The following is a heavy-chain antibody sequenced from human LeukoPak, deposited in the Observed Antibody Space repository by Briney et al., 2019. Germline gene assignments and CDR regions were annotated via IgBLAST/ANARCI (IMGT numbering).Heavy chain of an antibody. CDR2: ISNSGTTI. CDR1: GFTFSDYY. Sequence: GGSLRLSCAASGFTFSDYYMSWIRQAPGKGLEWISYISNSGTTIYYSESVRGRFTISRDNAKNSLYLQMNSLRAEDTAVYYCAAWDFWRGSGIDYWGQGTLVTVSS. D-gene: IGHD3-3*01. V-gene: IGHV3-11*01. J-gene: IGHJ4*02. CDR3: AAWDFWRGSGIDY.